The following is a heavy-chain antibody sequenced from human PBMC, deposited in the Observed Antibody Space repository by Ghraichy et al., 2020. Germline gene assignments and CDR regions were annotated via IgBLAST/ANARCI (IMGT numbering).Heavy chain of an antibody. CDR3: ARGRDYGGYFDY. CDR1: GGSISSYY. CDR2: IYYSGST. D-gene: IGHD4-23*01. V-gene: IGHV4-59*01. J-gene: IGHJ4*02. Sequence: SETLSLTCTVSGGSISSYYWSWIRQPPGKGQEWIGYIYYSGSTNYNPSLRSRVTMSVDTSKNQFSLKLSSVTAADTAVYYCARGRDYGGYFDYWGQGTLVTVSS.